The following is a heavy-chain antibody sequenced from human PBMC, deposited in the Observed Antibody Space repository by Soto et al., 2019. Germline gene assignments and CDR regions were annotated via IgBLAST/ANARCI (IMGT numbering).Heavy chain of an antibody. CDR2: IYPGDSDT. CDR3: AKSAGLGWFGDHHAFDI. D-gene: IGHD3-10*01. J-gene: IGHJ3*02. CDR1: GDSFTSFW. V-gene: IGHV5-51*03. Sequence: EVQLVQSGAEVKKPGESLKISCKESGDSFTSFWIGWVRQMPGAGLEWMGSIYPGDSDTTYSPSFQGQVTISADKSINTAYLQWSSLKASDTAMYYCAKSAGLGWFGDHHAFDIWGRGTMVTVSS.